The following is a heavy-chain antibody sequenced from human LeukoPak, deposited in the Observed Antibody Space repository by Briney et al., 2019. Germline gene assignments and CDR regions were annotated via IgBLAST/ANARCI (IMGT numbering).Heavy chain of an antibody. V-gene: IGHV3-23*01. D-gene: IGHD2-8*02. CDR1: GFTFSTFA. Sequence: PGGSLRLSCAASGFTFSTFAMIWVRQPPGQGLGWVSSIFPSGGEIHYADSVRGQFTTSRDNSKSTLSLQMNSLRAEDTAIYYCATYRQVLLPFESWGQGTLVTVSS. J-gene: IGHJ4*02. CDR3: ATYRQVLLPFES. CDR2: IFPSGGEI.